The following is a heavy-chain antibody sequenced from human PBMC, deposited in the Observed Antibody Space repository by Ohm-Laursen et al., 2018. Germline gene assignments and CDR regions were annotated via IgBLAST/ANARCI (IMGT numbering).Heavy chain of an antibody. J-gene: IGHJ4*02. Sequence: LSLTCAASGFTFSSYAMSWVRQAPGKGLEWVSAISGSGGSTYYADSVKGRFTISRDNSKNTLYLQMNSLRAEDTAVYYCAKQVVVDYFDYWGQGTLVTVSS. V-gene: IGHV3-23*01. D-gene: IGHD2-2*01. CDR3: AKQVVVDYFDY. CDR1: GFTFSSYA. CDR2: ISGSGGST.